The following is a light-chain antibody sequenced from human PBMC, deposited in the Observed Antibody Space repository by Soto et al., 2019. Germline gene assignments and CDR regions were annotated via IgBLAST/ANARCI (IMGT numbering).Light chain of an antibody. Sequence: QPVLTQPPSASGTPGQRVTISCSGSSSNIGSNYVYWYQHLPGTAPKLLIYRNNQRPSGVPDRFSGSKSGTSASLAISGLRSEDEADYYCAAWDDSLSGLYVFGTGTKLTVL. J-gene: IGLJ1*01. CDR2: RNN. CDR1: SSNIGSNY. V-gene: IGLV1-47*01. CDR3: AAWDDSLSGLYV.